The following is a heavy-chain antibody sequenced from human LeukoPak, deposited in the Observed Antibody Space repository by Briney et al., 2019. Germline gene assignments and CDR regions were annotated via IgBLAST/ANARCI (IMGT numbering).Heavy chain of an antibody. CDR2: IYYSGNT. J-gene: IGHJ4*02. CDR1: GGSISSDYY. CDR3: AGGSDYDILTGYYSTFDY. Sequence: PSETLSLTCTVSGGSISSDYYWSWIRQPPGKGLEWIGYIYYSGNTYYNPSLKSRVTISVDTSKNQFSLKLSSVTAADTAVYYCAGGSDYDILTGYYSTFDYWGQGTLVTVSS. V-gene: IGHV4-30-4*01. D-gene: IGHD3-9*01.